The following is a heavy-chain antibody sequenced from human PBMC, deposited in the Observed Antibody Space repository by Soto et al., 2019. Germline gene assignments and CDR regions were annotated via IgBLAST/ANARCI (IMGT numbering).Heavy chain of an antibody. CDR3: AKSHTTSGWYVTTDY. J-gene: IGHJ4*02. CDR2: ISWNSGSI. V-gene: IGHV3-9*01. D-gene: IGHD6-19*01. CDR1: GFTFGDYA. Sequence: LRLSCAASGFTFGDYAMQWVRQAPGKGLEWVPAISWNSGSIDYADSVKGRFTISRDNAKNSLYLQMNSLRAEDTALYYCAKSHTTSGWYVTTDYWGQGTRVTVSS.